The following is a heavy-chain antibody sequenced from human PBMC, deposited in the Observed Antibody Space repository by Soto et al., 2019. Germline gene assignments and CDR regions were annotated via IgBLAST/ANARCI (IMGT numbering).Heavy chain of an antibody. V-gene: IGHV4-59*01. CDR2: VFYTGRA. Sequence: SETLSLTCTVSGGSLGSYYWSWIRQPPGKGLEWIGYVFYTGRANYNASLKSRVSISLDTSNYQFPLKLSSVTAADTAVYYCARDDYLDYGNAFDIWGRGTMVTVSS. CDR3: ARDDYLDYGNAFDI. J-gene: IGHJ3*02. D-gene: IGHD4-17*01. CDR1: GGSLGSYY.